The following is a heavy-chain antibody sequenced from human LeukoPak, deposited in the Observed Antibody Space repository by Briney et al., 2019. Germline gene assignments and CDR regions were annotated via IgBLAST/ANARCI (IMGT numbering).Heavy chain of an antibody. J-gene: IGHJ4*02. CDR2: IKQDGSEA. V-gene: IGHV3-7*01. CDR3: ASSSAGSFDY. D-gene: IGHD6-13*01. Sequence: PGGSLSLSCAASGFTFSDYWMTWVRQAPGKGLEWVANIKQDGSEAYFVDSVKGRFTVSRDNAKNSLYLQMNSLRAEDTAVYFCASSSAGSFDYWGQGTLVTVSS. CDR1: GFTFSDYW.